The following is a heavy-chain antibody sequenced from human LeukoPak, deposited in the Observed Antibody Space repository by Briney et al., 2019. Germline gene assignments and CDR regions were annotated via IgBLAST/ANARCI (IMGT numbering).Heavy chain of an antibody. D-gene: IGHD3-10*01. Sequence: PGRSLRLSCAASGFTFDDYAMHWVRQAPGKGLEWVSGISWNSGSIGYADSVKGRFTISRDNAKNSLYLQMNSLRAEDMALYYCAEATVPVLLWFGESAPYYFDYWGQGTLVTVSS. CDR2: ISWNSGSI. V-gene: IGHV3-9*03. CDR3: AEATVPVLLWFGESAPYYFDY. J-gene: IGHJ4*02. CDR1: GFTFDDYA.